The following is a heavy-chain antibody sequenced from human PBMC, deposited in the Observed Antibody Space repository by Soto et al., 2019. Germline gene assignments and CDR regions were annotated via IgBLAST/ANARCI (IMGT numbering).Heavy chain of an antibody. V-gene: IGHV1-18*01. CDR2: ISAYSGKT. D-gene: IGHD3-16*01. Sequence: QVQLVQSGGEVKKPGASVKVSCKTSGYTFTTYGISWVRQAPGQGLEWVGWISAYSGKTHYAQKFLGKVTMTTDTSTNTAYLELRSLISEDTAVYYCARHPYLGDHQYWGQGTLVTVSS. J-gene: IGHJ4*02. CDR1: GYTFTTYG. CDR3: ARHPYLGDHQY.